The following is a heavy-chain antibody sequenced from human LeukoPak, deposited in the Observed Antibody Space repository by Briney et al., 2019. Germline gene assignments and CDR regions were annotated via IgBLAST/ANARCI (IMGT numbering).Heavy chain of an antibody. D-gene: IGHD3-9*01. CDR3: AGHNYDVLTGYHFEY. CDR2: ISDSGST. J-gene: IGHJ4*02. Sequence: SETLSLTCTVSGASVTSYYWSWIRQPPGKRLQWIGYISDSGSTNYNPSLKSQVTISRDTSKNQFSLKLTSVTAADTALYYCAGHNYDVLTGYHFEYWGQATLVTVSS. V-gene: IGHV4-59*08. CDR1: GASVTSYY.